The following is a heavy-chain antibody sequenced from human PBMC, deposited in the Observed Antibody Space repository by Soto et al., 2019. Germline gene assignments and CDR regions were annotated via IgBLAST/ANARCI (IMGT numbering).Heavy chain of an antibody. Sequence: GGSLRLSCAASGFIFNNYGMHWVRQPPGKGLEWVAVIWYDGSNKYYADSVKGRFTISRDNSKNTLYLQMNSLRAEDTAVYYCAKEPSRRGGFFDYWGQGTLVTVSS. CDR1: GFIFNNYG. J-gene: IGHJ4*02. CDR3: AKEPSRRGGFFDY. CDR2: IWYDGSNK. V-gene: IGHV3-33*06. D-gene: IGHD5-12*01.